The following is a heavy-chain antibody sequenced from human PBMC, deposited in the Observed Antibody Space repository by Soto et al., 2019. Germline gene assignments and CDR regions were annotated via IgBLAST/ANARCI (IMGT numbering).Heavy chain of an antibody. J-gene: IGHJ4*02. CDR1: GGSVSSGRYS. Sequence: QVQLQESGPGLVKPSETLSLTCTVSGGSVSSGRYSWSWSRQPPGKGLEWIGYIYYSGSTKYNPSLKSRVTISVDTSKNQCTLKLSAMTAADTAVYYCARSGSGSGGFGGRGTLVTVSS. V-gene: IGHV4-61*01. D-gene: IGHD6-19*01. CDR2: IYYSGST. CDR3: ARSGSGSGGF.